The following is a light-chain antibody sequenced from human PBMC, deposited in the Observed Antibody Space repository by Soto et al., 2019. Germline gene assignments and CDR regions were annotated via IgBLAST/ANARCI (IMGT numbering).Light chain of an antibody. CDR1: SSDVGSYNL. CDR2: EVS. CDR3: CSYAGSPFYV. J-gene: IGLJ1*01. Sequence: QSALTQPASVSGSPGQSITISCTGTSSDVGSYNLVSWYQQHPGKAPKLMIYEVSKRPSGVSNRFSGSKSGNTASLTISGLQAEDEAVYYCCSYAGSPFYVFGTGTKVTVL. V-gene: IGLV2-23*02.